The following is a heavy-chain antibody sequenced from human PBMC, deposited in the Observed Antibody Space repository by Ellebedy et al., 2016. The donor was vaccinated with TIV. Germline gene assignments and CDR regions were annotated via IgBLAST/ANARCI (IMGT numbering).Heavy chain of an antibody. J-gene: IGHJ5*02. CDR1: GFPLSTYW. D-gene: IGHD3-3*01. V-gene: IGHV3-7*02. Sequence: GESLKISCAASGFPLSTYWMSWVRQAPGKGLEWVANIKYDGSEKYYVKSVKGRFTISRDNAKNSLYLQMDSLRAEDTAVYYCARWYDDSWTGYYTWGQGTLVTVSS. CDR2: IKYDGSEK. CDR3: ARWYDDSWTGYYT.